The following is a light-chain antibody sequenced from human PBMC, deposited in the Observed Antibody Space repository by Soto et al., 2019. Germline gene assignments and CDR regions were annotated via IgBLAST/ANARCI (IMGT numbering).Light chain of an antibody. CDR1: SSDVGGYNY. Sequence: QSALTQPPSASGSPGQSVTISCTGTSSDVGGYNYVSWYQHHPGKAPKLMIYKVSKRPSGVPDRFSGSKSGTTASLTVSGLQAEDEADYYCSSYAGSNNGVFGGGTKLTVL. CDR3: SSYAGSNNGV. J-gene: IGLJ3*02. CDR2: KVS. V-gene: IGLV2-8*01.